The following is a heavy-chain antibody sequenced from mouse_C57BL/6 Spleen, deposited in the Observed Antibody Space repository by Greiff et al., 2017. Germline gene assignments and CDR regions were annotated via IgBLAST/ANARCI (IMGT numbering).Heavy chain of an antibody. V-gene: IGHV1-69*01. Sequence: QVQLQQPGAELVMPGASVKLSCKASGYTFTSYWMHWVKQRPGQGLEWLGEIDPSDSYTNSNQKFKGKSTLTVDKSSSTAYMQLSSLTSEDSAVYYCARRGYDGSWFAYWGQGTLVTVSA. CDR2: IDPSDSYT. J-gene: IGHJ3*01. CDR3: ARRGYDGSWFAY. D-gene: IGHD2-3*01. CDR1: GYTFTSYW.